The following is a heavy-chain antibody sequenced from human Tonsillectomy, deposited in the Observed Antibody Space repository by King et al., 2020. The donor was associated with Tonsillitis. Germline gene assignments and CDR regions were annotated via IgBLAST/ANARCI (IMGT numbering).Heavy chain of an antibody. D-gene: IGHD2-2*01. J-gene: IGHJ6*02. CDR1: GFTFSSYW. CDR3: ARDQHYQLPYYGMDV. CDR2: IKQAGSEK. V-gene: IGHV3-7*03. Sequence: VQLVESGGGLVQPGGSLRLSCAASGFTFSSYWMSWVRQAPGKGLEWVANIKQAGSEKYYVDSVKGRFTISRDNAKNSLYLQMNSLRAEDTAVYYCARDQHYQLPYYGMDVWGQGTTVTVSS.